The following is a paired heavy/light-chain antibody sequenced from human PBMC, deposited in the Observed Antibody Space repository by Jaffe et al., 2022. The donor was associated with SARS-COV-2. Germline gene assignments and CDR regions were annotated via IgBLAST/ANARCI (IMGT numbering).Light chain of an antibody. J-gene: IGKJ3*01. CDR2: ASS. CDR1: QAIATY. CDR3: QQTFSPPFT. V-gene: IGKV1-39*01. Sequence: DIQVTQSPSSLSASVGDTVTITCRTSQAIATYLNWYQQKSGKAPKLLIYASSRLQSGVPSRFSGSSSGTDFTLTISSLQAEDFATYSCQQTFSPPFTFGPGTKVDI.
Heavy chain of an antibody. Sequence: EVQLVESGGDLVQRGGSLRLSCSASGFIFSNFAMHWVRQAPGKGLEYLSSVTADGVSTDYADSVKGRFTISRDNSKNTLFLQMSSLRAEDTAMYYCVKDMGSRWYVFFHWGQGTLVTVSS. D-gene: IGHD6-19*01. CDR3: VKDMGSRWYVFFH. V-gene: IGHV3-64D*09. CDR1: GFIFSNFA. J-gene: IGHJ4*02. CDR2: VTADGVST.